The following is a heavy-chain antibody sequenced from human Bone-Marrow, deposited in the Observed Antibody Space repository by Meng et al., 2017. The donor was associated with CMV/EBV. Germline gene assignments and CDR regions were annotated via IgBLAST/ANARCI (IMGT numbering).Heavy chain of an antibody. CDR3: AKDQRDGISYLDY. CDR2: IRYDGSDK. Sequence: GESLKISCAASGFTFSSFGMHWVRQAPGEGLEWVAFIRYDGSDKYYADSVKGRFTISRDNSKNTLYLQMNSLRAEDSAVYYCAKDQRDGISYLDYWGQGTLVTVSS. CDR1: GFTFSSFG. D-gene: IGHD1-14*01. J-gene: IGHJ4*02. V-gene: IGHV3-30*02.